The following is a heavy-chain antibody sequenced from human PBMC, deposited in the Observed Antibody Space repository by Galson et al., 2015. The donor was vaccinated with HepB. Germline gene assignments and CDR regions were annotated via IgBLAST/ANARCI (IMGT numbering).Heavy chain of an antibody. V-gene: IGHV3-30*18. Sequence: SLRLSCAASGFTFSSYGMHWVRQAPGKGLGWVAVISYDGDNKYYADSVKGRFTISRDNSKNTMYMQMNSLRADDTAVYYCAKGMDYYDSSGHPPYYYGMDVWGQGTTVTVSS. CDR1: GFTFSSYG. CDR2: ISYDGDNK. CDR3: AKGMDYYDSSGHPPYYYGMDV. D-gene: IGHD3-22*01. J-gene: IGHJ6*02.